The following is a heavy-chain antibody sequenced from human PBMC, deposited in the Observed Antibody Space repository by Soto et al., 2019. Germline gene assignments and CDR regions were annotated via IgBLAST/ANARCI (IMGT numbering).Heavy chain of an antibody. J-gene: IGHJ4*02. D-gene: IGHD6-19*01. CDR3: TMPIGSSGWYIQDFDY. CDR2: IKSKTDGGTT. CDR1: GFTFSNAW. Sequence: PGGSLRLSCAASGFTFSNAWMSWVRQAPGKGLEWVGRIKSKTDGGTTDYAAPVKGRFTISRDDSKNTLYLQMNSLKTEDTAVYYCTMPIGSSGWYIQDFDYWGQGTLVTVSS. V-gene: IGHV3-15*01.